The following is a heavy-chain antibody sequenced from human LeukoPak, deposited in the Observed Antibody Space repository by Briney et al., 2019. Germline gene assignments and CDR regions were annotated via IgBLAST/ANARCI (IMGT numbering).Heavy chain of an antibody. CDR2: IYSGGST. Sequence: GGSLRLSCAAPGFTVSSNYMSWVRQAPGKGLEWVSVIYSGGSTYYADSVKGRFTISRDNAKNSLYLQMNSLRAEDTAVYYCASEDCSSTSCYTWDGNYYYMDVWGKGTTVTVSS. CDR1: GFTVSSNY. CDR3: ASEDCSSTSCYTWDGNYYYMDV. D-gene: IGHD2-2*02. J-gene: IGHJ6*03. V-gene: IGHV3-53*01.